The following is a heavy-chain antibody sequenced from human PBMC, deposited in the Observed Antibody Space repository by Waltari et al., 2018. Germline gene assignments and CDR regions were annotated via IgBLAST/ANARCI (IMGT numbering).Heavy chain of an antibody. D-gene: IGHD3-9*01. CDR3: AREDKFDSSDY. CDR1: GFSFSNYW. Sequence: EVQLVESGGGLIQPGGSLRLSCVASGFSFSNYWMSWFRQVPRKGRGWVANIKEDGRLKKYVDTVKGRFSISRDNAKNSVYLQMDSLRAEDTALYYCAREDKFDSSDYWGQGILVSVSP. J-gene: IGHJ4*02. CDR2: IKEDGRLK. V-gene: IGHV3-7*01.